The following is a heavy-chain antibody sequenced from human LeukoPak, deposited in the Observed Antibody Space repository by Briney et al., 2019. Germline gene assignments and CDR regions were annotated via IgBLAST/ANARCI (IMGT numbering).Heavy chain of an antibody. CDR2: IGTIGDT. CDR1: GFSFSNYD. V-gene: IGHV3-13*01. J-gene: IGHJ6*03. Sequence: GGSLRLSCAASGFSFSNYDMHWVRHVAGKGLEWVSSIGTIGDTFYPGSVKGRFTISRENAKNSLYLQMNSLRAGDTAVYYCARATVIGDVPVPGYMDVWGKGTTVTVSS. D-gene: IGHD2-21*01. CDR3: ARATVIGDVPVPGYMDV.